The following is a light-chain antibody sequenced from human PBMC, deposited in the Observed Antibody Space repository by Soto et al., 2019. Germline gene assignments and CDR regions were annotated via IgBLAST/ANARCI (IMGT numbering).Light chain of an antibody. J-gene: IGKJ1*01. CDR3: QHYNNYAPWT. V-gene: IGKV1-5*01. CDR2: DAS. CDR1: QSTSKW. Sequence: DIQMTQSPSALSASVGDRVTITCRASQSTSKWLAWYQQKPGKAPKLLIYDASILGSGVPSRFSGSGSGAEFTLTVSSLQPDDFATYYCQHYNNYAPWTFGQGTKVDIK.